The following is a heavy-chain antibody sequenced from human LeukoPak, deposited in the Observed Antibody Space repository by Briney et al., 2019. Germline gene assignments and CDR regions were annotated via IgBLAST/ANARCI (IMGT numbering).Heavy chain of an antibody. D-gene: IGHD6-19*01. CDR3: ARVRYSSWLGPDAFDI. CDR1: GFRVSDYY. V-gene: IGHV3-53*05. CDR2: IRDSGEA. Sequence: GGSLRLSCAVSGFRVSDYYMSWVRQAPGKGLEWVGLIRDSGEAFYADFARGRFAISRDESENTLYLQMNSLRVEDTAVYYCARVRYSSWLGPDAFDIWGQGTMVTVSS. J-gene: IGHJ3*02.